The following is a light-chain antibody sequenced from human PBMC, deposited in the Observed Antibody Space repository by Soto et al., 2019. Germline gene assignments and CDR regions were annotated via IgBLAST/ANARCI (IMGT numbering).Light chain of an antibody. Sequence: EIVLTQSPATLSLSPGERATLSCRASQSVSSYLAWYQQKPGQAPRLLIYDASNRATGIPARFSGSGSGTDFTLTIRSLEPEDFAAYYCHQRSNWPLFTLAPGTNVDIK. V-gene: IGKV3-11*01. CDR1: QSVSSY. J-gene: IGKJ3*01. CDR3: HQRSNWPLFT. CDR2: DAS.